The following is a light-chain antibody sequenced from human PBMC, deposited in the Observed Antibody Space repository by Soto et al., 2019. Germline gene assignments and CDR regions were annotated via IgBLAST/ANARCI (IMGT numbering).Light chain of an antibody. CDR1: QGISSS. J-gene: IGKJ4*01. CDR2: AAS. Sequence: DIQLTQSPSFLSASVGDRVTITCRASQGISSSLAWFQQKPGKAPKLLIYAASTLQSRVPSRFSGSGSGTDFTLTISSLQPEDFATNYCQQYNNWPRATFGGGTKVETK. V-gene: IGKV1-9*01. CDR3: QQYNNWPRAT.